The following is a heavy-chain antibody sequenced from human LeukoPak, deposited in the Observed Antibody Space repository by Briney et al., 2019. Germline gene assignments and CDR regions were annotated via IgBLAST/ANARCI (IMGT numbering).Heavy chain of an antibody. D-gene: IGHD4-17*01. Sequence: SETLSLTCTVSGGSIGSSPYFWGWIRQPPGKGLEWIGSISSSGSAYYNPSLKSRVTISVDTSRNQFSLNLKSVTAADTAVYYCARDSSTVTTRHFDYWGQGILVTVSS. CDR2: ISSSGSA. CDR3: ARDSSTVTTRHFDY. CDR1: GGSIGSSPYF. J-gene: IGHJ4*02. V-gene: IGHV4-39*07.